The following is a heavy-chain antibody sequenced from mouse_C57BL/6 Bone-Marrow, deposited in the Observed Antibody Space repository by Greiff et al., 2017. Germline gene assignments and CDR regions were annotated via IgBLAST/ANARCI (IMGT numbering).Heavy chain of an antibody. V-gene: IGHV5-12*01. CDR2: ISNGGGST. J-gene: IGHJ4*01. CDR1: GFTFSDYY. D-gene: IGHD1-1*01. Sequence: EVQLVESGGGLVQPGGSLKLSCAASGFTFSDYYMYWVRQTPEKRLEWVAYISNGGGSTYYPDTVKGRFTISRDNAKNTLYLQMSRLKSEDTAMYYCARRTVVAMDYWGQGTSVTVSS. CDR3: ARRTVVAMDY.